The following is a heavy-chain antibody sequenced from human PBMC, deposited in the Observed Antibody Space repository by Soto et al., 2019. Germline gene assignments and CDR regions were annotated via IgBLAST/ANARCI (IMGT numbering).Heavy chain of an antibody. CDR1: GFTFSSYG. CDR3: ARGSLWFGELFPYYYYGMDV. V-gene: IGHV3-33*01. J-gene: IGHJ6*02. Sequence: GGSLRLSCAASGFTFSSYGMHWVRQAPGKGLEWVAVIWYDGSNKCYADSVKGRFTISRDNSKNTLYLQMNSLRAEDTAVYYCARGSLWFGELFPYYYYGMDVWGQGTTVTVSS. D-gene: IGHD3-10*01. CDR2: IWYDGSNK.